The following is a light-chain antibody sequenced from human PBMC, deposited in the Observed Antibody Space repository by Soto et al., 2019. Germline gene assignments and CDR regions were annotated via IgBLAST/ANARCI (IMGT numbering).Light chain of an antibody. V-gene: IGLV2-14*03. Sequence: QSALTQPASVSGSPGQSITISCTGTSSDVGGYDYVSWYQQHAGKAPRLLIYGVTNRPSGVSSRFSGSRSATSASLTISGLQAEDEADYFCSSFTTSSTYVFGTGTKVTLL. CDR1: SSDVGGYDY. CDR2: GVT. CDR3: SSFTTSSTYV. J-gene: IGLJ1*01.